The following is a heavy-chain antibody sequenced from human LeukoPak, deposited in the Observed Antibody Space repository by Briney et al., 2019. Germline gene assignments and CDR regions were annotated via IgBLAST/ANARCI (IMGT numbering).Heavy chain of an antibody. D-gene: IGHD1-7*01. J-gene: IGHJ4*02. CDR2: INHSGGT. V-gene: IGHV4-34*01. CDR3: ARGGQGLGT. Sequence: SETLSLTCAVYGGSFSGYYWNWICQPPGKGLEWIGEINHSGGTNYNPSLKSRVTISIDTSKNQFSLKLSSVTAADTAVYYCARGGQGLGTWGQGTLVTVSS. CDR1: GGSFSGYY.